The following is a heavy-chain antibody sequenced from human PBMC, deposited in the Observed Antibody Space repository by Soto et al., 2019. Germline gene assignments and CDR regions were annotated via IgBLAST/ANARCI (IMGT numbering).Heavy chain of an antibody. J-gene: IGHJ2*01. Sequence: GGPLRLSCAGSGFSFSNAWMSWVRQAPGKGLEWVGRIKSTTDGGTTDYAAPVKGRFTILRADSKNTLYLQMNSLKTEATALYSCTADVAAAANWYFDLWGRGTLVTVSS. CDR2: IKSTTDGGTT. D-gene: IGHD6-13*01. CDR3: TADVAAAANWYFDL. CDR1: GFSFSNAW. V-gene: IGHV3-15*01.